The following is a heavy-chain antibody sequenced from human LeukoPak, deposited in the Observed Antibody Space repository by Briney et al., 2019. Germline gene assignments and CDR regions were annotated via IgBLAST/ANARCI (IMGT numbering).Heavy chain of an antibody. CDR2: IRSKANSYAT. D-gene: IGHD2-21*02. CDR3: TRRIMSVTATIYYYYYMDV. CDR1: GFTFSGSA. V-gene: IGHV3-73*01. Sequence: TGGSLRLSCAASGFTFSGSAMHWVRQASGKGLEWVGRIRSKANSYATAYAASVKGRFTISRDDSKKTAYLQMNSLKTEDTAVYYCTRRIMSVTATIYYYYYMDVWGKGTTVTVSS. J-gene: IGHJ6*03.